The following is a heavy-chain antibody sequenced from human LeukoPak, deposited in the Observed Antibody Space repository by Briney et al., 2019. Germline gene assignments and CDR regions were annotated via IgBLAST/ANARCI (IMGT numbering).Heavy chain of an antibody. CDR3: ASSGSYRFDY. V-gene: IGHV3-48*02. CDR1: GFTFSSYS. Sequence: GGSLRLSCAASGFTFSSYSMNWVRQAPGKGLEWVSHITASGTAMFYADSVKGRFTISRDNAKNSLYLQMNSLRDEETAVYYCASSGSYRFDYWGQGTLVTVSS. J-gene: IGHJ4*02. CDR2: ITASGTAM. D-gene: IGHD1-26*01.